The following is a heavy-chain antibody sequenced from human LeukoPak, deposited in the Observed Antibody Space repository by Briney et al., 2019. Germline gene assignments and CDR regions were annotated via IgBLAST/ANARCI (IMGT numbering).Heavy chain of an antibody. V-gene: IGHV3-74*01. CDR2: ISYDGSST. CDR1: GFTFNNCW. J-gene: IGHJ4*02. Sequence: PGGSLRLSSTASGFTFNNCWKHWVRQAPGKGLVWVSRISYDGSSTSYADSVRGRFTISRDNAKNTLNLQMNSLRAEDTAVYYCATKIYSGNYPVDHWGQGTLVTVSS. CDR3: ATKIYSGNYPVDH. D-gene: IGHD3-16*02.